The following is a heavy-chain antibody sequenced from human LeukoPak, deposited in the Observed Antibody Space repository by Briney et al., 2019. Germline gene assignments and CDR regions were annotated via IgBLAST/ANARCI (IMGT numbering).Heavy chain of an antibody. V-gene: IGHV3-48*01. D-gene: IGHD3-16*01. CDR3: ARSLGGGSNPTSD. Sequence: PGGSLRLSCAASGFTVSSNYMSWVRQAPGKGLEWVSYISSSSTTIYYADSVKGRFTISRDNAKNSLYLHMNSLRADDTAVYYCARSLGGGSNPTSDWGQGTLVTVSS. CDR2: ISSSSTTI. CDR1: GFTVSSNY. J-gene: IGHJ4*02.